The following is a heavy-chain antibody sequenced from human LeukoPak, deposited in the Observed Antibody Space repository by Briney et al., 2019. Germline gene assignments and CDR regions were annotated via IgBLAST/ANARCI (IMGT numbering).Heavy chain of an antibody. CDR3: ATPPTRWLQLGVDYYFDY. Sequence: HPGGSLRLSCAASGFTFSSYAMSWVRQAPGKGLEWVSAISGSGGSTYYAGSVKGRFTISRDNSKNTLYLQMNSLRAEDTAVYYCATPPTRWLQLGVDYYFDYWGQGTLVTVSS. V-gene: IGHV3-23*01. CDR1: GFTFSSYA. CDR2: ISGSGGST. J-gene: IGHJ4*02. D-gene: IGHD5-24*01.